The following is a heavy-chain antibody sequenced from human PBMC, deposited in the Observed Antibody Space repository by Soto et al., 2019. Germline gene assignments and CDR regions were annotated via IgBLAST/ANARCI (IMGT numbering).Heavy chain of an antibody. J-gene: IGHJ3*02. CDR1: GFTFSSYW. V-gene: IGHV3-74*01. CDR2: INSDGSST. D-gene: IGHD3-3*01. CDR3: ASQALHYDFWSGYYSDAFDI. Sequence: GGSLRLSCAASGFTFSSYWMHWVRQAPGKGLVWVSRINSDGSSTSYADSVKGRFTISRDNAKNTLYPQMNSLRAEDTAVYYCASQALHYDFWSGYYSDAFDIWGQGTMVTVSS.